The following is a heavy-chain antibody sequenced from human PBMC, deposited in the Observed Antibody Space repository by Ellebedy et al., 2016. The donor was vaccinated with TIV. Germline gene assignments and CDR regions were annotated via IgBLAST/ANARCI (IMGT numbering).Heavy chain of an antibody. J-gene: IGHJ5*02. D-gene: IGHD3-3*01. CDR2: IYSGGST. CDR1: GFTFSRYG. V-gene: IGHV3-66*01. CDR3: AATKETYYDFWSDYNGINNWFDP. Sequence: GGSLRLSCAASGFTFSRYGMNWVRQAPGKGLEWVSVIYSGGSTYYADSEKARFTISRDNAKNTLYLKMNSLRAEDTAVYYCAATKETYYDFWSDYNGINNWFDPWGQGTLVTVSS.